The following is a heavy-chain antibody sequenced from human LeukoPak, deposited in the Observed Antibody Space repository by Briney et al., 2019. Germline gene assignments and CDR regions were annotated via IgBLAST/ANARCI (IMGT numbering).Heavy chain of an antibody. J-gene: IGHJ4*02. CDR1: GFTFNTYC. V-gene: IGHV3-7*01. D-gene: IGHD1-26*01. CDR3: ARDHLGSLDY. CDR2: IKQDESEK. Sequence: GGSLRLSCAASGFTFNTYCMACVRQAPGKGLEWVANIKQDESEKYYVDSVKGRFTISRDNAKNSLYLQMNSLTAEDTAVYYCARDHLGSLDYWGQGILVTVSS.